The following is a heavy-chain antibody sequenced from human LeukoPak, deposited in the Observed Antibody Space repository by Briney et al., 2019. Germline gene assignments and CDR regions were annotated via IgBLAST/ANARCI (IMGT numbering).Heavy chain of an antibody. V-gene: IGHV3-30*03. J-gene: IGHJ4*02. Sequence: GRSLRLSCAASGFTFSSYGMHWVRQAPGKGLEWVAVISYDGSNKYYADSVKGRFTISRDNSKNTLYLQMNSLRAEDTAVYYCARGVVPAALVDYWGQGTLVTVSS. CDR3: ARGVVPAALVDY. CDR1: GFTFSSYG. D-gene: IGHD2-2*01. CDR2: ISYDGSNK.